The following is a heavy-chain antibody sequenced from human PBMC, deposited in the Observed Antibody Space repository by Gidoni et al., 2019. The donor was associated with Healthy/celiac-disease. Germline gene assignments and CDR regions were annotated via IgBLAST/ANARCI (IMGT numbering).Heavy chain of an antibody. V-gene: IGHV3-15*07. CDR3: TTDGAHIVVVVAATPFDY. J-gene: IGHJ4*02. CDR2: IKSKTDGGTT. CDR1: GFTFSNAW. Sequence: EVQLVESGGGLVKPGGSLRLSCAASGFTFSNAWMNWVRQAPGKGLEWVGRIKSKTDGGTTDYAAPVKGRFTISRDDSKNTLYLQMNSLKTEDTAVYYCTTDGAHIVVVVAATPFDYWGQGTLVTVSS. D-gene: IGHD2-15*01.